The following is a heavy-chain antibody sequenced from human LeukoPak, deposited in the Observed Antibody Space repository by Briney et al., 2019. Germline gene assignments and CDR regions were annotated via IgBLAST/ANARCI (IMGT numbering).Heavy chain of an antibody. CDR3: ARGYDSSGPARFGAVDY. CDR1: GGSLSSYY. Sequence: SETLSLTCTVSGGSLSSYYWSWIRQPPGKGLDWIGYMYYSGSANYNPSLKSRVTISVDTSKNQFSLKMSSVTAADTAVYYCARGYDSSGPARFGAVDYWGQGTLVTVSS. D-gene: IGHD3-22*01. J-gene: IGHJ4*02. V-gene: IGHV4-59*01. CDR2: MYYSGSA.